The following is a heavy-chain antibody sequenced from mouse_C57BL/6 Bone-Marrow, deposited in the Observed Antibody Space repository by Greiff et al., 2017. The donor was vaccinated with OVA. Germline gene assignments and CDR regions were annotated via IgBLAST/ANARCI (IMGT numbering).Heavy chain of an antibody. CDR1: GYTFTDYE. CDR3: NYYGSSFLFFDY. V-gene: IGHV1-15*01. D-gene: IGHD1-1*01. Sequence: QVHVKQSGAELVRPGASVTLSCKASGYTFTDYEMHWVKQTPVHGLEWIGAIDPETGGTAYNQKFKGKAILTADKSSSTAYMELRSLTSEDSAVYYCNYYGSSFLFFDYWGQGTTLTVSS. CDR2: IDPETGGT. J-gene: IGHJ2*01.